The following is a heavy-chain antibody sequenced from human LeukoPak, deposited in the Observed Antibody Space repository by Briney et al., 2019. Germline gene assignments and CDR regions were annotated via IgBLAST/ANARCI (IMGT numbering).Heavy chain of an antibody. CDR1: GYTFTNYG. D-gene: IGHD3-3*01. J-gene: IGHJ4*02. Sequence: ASVKVSCKASGYTFTNYGISWVRQAPAQGLEWMGWICAYSGNTNYAQSRQSRVTMTTDTSTSTAYMELRSLRSDDTAVYYCARAPDDYDFWSGPFDYWGRGTLVTVSS. V-gene: IGHV1-18*01. CDR3: ARAPDDYDFWSGPFDY. CDR2: ICAYSGNT.